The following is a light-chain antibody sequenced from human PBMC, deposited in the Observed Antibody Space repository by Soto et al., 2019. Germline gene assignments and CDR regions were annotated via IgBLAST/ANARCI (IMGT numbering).Light chain of an antibody. Sequence: QSALTQPASVSGSPGQSITISCTGSSSDVGYYNYVSWYQQHPGKAPKLILFDVANRPSGVSDRFSGSTSGNTASLTIPGLQAEDEDDYYCSSYTPSSPWVFGGGTKLTVL. V-gene: IGLV2-14*03. J-gene: IGLJ3*02. CDR3: SSYTPSSPWV. CDR2: DVA. CDR1: SSDVGYYNY.